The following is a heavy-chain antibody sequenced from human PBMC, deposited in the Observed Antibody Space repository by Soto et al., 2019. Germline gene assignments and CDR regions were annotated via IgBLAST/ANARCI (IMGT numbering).Heavy chain of an antibody. D-gene: IGHD6-13*01. J-gene: IGHJ5*02. V-gene: IGHV1-2*02. CDR1: GYTFTGHY. Sequence: ASVKVSCKASGYTFTGHYMHWVRQAPGQGLEWMGWINPNSGGTNYAQKFQGRVTMTRDTSISTAYMELSRLRSDDTAVYYCARDQYSSSSNWFDPWVPETLLVTVSS. CDR3: ARDQYSSSSNWFDP. CDR2: INPNSGGT.